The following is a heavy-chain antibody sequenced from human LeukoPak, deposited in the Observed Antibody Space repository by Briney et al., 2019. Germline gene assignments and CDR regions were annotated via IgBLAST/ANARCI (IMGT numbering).Heavy chain of an antibody. CDR2: IYTSGST. CDR1: GGSISSYY. CDR3: AGGYYYDSSGYRFYY. Sequence: SETLSLTCTVSGGSISSYYWSWIRQPAGKGLEWIGRIYTSGSTNYNPSLKSRVTMSVDTSKNQFSLKLSSVTAADTAVYYCAGGYYYDSSGYRFYYWGQGTLVTVSS. J-gene: IGHJ4*02. V-gene: IGHV4-4*07. D-gene: IGHD3-22*01.